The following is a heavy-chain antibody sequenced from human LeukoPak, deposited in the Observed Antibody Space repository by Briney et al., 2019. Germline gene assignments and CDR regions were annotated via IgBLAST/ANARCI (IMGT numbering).Heavy chain of an antibody. CDR2: MNPNSGNT. V-gene: IGHV1-8*01. CDR3: ARGPYRGFLEWLIWFDP. D-gene: IGHD3-3*01. J-gene: IGHJ5*02. CDR1: GYTFTSYD. Sequence: GASVKVSCKASGYTFTSYDINWVRQATGQGLEWMGWMNPNSGNTGYAQKFQGRVTMTRNTSISTAYMELSSLRSEDTAVYYCARGPYRGFLEWLIWFDPWGQGTLVTVSS.